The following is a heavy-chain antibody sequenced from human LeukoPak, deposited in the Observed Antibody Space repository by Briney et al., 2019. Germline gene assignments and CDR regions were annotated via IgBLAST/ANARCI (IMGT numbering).Heavy chain of an antibody. CDR1: GGSFSGYY. J-gene: IGHJ6*03. D-gene: IGHD5-18*01. CDR2: INHSGST. V-gene: IGHV4-34*01. Sequence: KPSETLSLTCAVYGGSFSGYYCSWIRQPPGKGLEWIGEINHSGSTNYNPSLKSRVTISVDTSKNQFSLKLSSVTAADTAVYYCAREPLYSYGNWGYYYYYMDVWGKGTTVTVSS. CDR3: AREPLYSYGNWGYYYYYMDV.